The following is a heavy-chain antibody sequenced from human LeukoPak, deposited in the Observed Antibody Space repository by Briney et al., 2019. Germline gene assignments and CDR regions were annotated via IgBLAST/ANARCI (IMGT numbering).Heavy chain of an antibody. CDR3: ARAKGRSPLFDY. J-gene: IGHJ4*02. V-gene: IGHV6-1*01. D-gene: IGHD6-13*01. CDR1: GDSFSSNSAA. Sequence: SQTLSLTCALSGDSFSSNSAAWHWIRQSPSRGLEWLGRTYYRSKWYNDYAVSVKGRIAINPDTSKNQFSLQLNSVTPEDTAVYYCARAKGRSPLFDYWGQGTLVTVSS. CDR2: TYYRSKWYN.